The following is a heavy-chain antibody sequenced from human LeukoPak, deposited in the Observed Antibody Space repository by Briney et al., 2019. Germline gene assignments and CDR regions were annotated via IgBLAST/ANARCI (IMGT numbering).Heavy chain of an antibody. D-gene: IGHD1-26*01. V-gene: IGHV4-59*08. Sequence: SETLSLTCTVSGGFISSYYWSWIRQPPGKGLEWIGYIHYSGSTNYNPSLKSRVTMSLDTSKNQVSLKLNSVTAADTAVYYCARHISSGGTYAHFDYWGQGTLVTVSS. CDR1: GGFISSYY. J-gene: IGHJ4*02. CDR2: IHYSGST. CDR3: ARHISSGGTYAHFDY.